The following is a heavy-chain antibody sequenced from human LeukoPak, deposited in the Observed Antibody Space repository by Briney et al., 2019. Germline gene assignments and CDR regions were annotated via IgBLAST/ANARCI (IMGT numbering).Heavy chain of an antibody. Sequence: ASVKVSCKASGYTFTGYHMHWVRQGPGQGLEWMGWINPNSGGTNYAQKFQGRVTMTRDTSISTAYMELSRLRSDDTAVYYCAIGIVGATKAGWFDPWGQGTLVTVSS. D-gene: IGHD1-26*01. CDR2: INPNSGGT. CDR3: AIGIVGATKAGWFDP. J-gene: IGHJ5*02. CDR1: GYTFTGYH. V-gene: IGHV1-2*02.